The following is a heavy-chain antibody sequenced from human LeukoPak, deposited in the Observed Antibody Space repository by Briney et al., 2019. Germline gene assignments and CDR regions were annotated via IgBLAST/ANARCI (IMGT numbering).Heavy chain of an antibody. CDR2: IYYSGST. CDR3: ASRGGIAVAGTLDY. D-gene: IGHD6-19*01. CDR1: GRSISSCSYH. J-gene: IGHJ4*02. V-gene: IGHV4-39*01. Sequence: SVTLSLLCAVSGRSISSCSYHGGWSRQPPGRVVGWIGSIYYSGSTYYNPSLKSRVTISIDTSKNQISLKLSSVTAADTAVYYCASRGGIAVAGTLDYWGQGTLVTVSS.